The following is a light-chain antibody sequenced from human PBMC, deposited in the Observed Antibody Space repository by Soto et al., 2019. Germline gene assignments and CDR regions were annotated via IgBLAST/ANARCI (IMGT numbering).Light chain of an antibody. CDR3: QQYYTTPVT. V-gene: IGKV4-1*01. J-gene: IGKJ1*01. CDR2: WTS. CDR1: QTVLYTSNY. Sequence: DIVMTQSPDSLAVSVGERATINCKSSQTVLYTSNYLAWYQQKPGQPPKLLIYWTSTRESGVPDRFSGSGSGTDFTLTISSLQAEDVAVYYCQQYYTTPVTFGQGTKVEIK.